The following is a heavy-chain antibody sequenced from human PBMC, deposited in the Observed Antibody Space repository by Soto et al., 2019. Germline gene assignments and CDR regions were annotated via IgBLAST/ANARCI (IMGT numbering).Heavy chain of an antibody. CDR1: GFTFSSYG. D-gene: IGHD5-18*01. CDR2: IWYDGSNK. J-gene: IGHJ2*01. Sequence: QVQLVESGGGVVQPGRSLRLSCAASGFTFSSYGMHWVHQAPGKGLEWVAVIWYDGSNKYYADSVKGRFTISRDNSKNTLYLQMNSLRAEDTAVYYCARDWGYRNTNWYFDLWGRGTLVTVSS. V-gene: IGHV3-33*01. CDR3: ARDWGYRNTNWYFDL.